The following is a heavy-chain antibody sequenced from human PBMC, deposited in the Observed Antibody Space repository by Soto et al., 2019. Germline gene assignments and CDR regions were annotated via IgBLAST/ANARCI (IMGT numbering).Heavy chain of an antibody. V-gene: IGHV1-24*01. D-gene: IGHD3-10*01. Sequence: ASVKVSCKVSGYTLTELSMHWVRQAPGKGLEWMGGFDPEDGETIYAQKFQGRVTMTEDTSTDTAYMQLSSLRSEDTAVYYCATRRVFSGSYFEYYFDYWGQGTLVTVSS. J-gene: IGHJ4*02. CDR2: FDPEDGET. CDR1: GYTLTELS. CDR3: ATRRVFSGSYFEYYFDY.